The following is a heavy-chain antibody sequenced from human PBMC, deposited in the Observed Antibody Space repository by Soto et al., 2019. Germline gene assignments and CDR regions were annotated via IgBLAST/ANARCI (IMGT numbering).Heavy chain of an antibody. D-gene: IGHD3-16*01. CDR3: ARDLGGSPFDF. CDR2: IWADGRNK. J-gene: IGHJ4*02. V-gene: IGHV3-33*01. Sequence: QVQLVESGGGVVQPGRSLRLSCAASGFTLSSSGMHWVRQAPGKGLEWVAVIWADGRNKYYADSVEGRFTISRDNSKNTLYLQMNSLRAEDTAVYYCARDLGGSPFDFWGLGTLVTVSS. CDR1: GFTLSSSG.